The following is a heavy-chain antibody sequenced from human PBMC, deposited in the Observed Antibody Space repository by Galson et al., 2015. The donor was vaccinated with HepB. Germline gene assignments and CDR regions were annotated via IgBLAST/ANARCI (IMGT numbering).Heavy chain of an antibody. D-gene: IGHD1-26*01. V-gene: IGHV3-23*01. J-gene: IGHJ4*02. CDR2: ISGNSGGT. CDR1: GFTFSNYV. Sequence: SLRLSCAASGFTFSNYVMSWVRQVPGKGLGWVSAISGNSGGTYYADSVKGRFTISRDNSKNTLYLQMNNLKAEDTAVYYCAKDVIVGALGSFDYWGQGTLVTVSS. CDR3: AKDVIVGALGSFDY.